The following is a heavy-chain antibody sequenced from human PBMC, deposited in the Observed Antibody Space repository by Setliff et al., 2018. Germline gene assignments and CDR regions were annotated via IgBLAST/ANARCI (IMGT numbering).Heavy chain of an antibody. V-gene: IGHV7-4-1*02. J-gene: IGHJ6*03. D-gene: IGHD3-10*01. CDR1: RYTFTNYA. CDR3: ARGSRFGTIVYKGDYYMDV. CDR2: INTNTGNP. Sequence: ASVKVSCKASRYTFTNYAMTWMRQAPGQGLEYMGWINTNTGNPIYAQGFTGRFVFSLDTSVSTAYLQISSLKSEDTAVYYCARGSRFGTIVYKGDYYMDVWGKGTTVTVSS.